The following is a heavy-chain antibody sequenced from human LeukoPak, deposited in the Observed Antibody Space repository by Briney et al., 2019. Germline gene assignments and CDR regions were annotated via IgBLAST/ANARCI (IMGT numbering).Heavy chain of an antibody. CDR2: IYYSGST. J-gene: IGHJ1*01. CDR1: GGSISSYY. Sequence: SETLSLTCTVSGGSISSYYWSWIRQPPGKGLEWIGYIYYSGSTNYNPSLKSRVTISVDTSKNQFSLKLSSVTAADTAVYYCARDYRSRWLQVEYFQHWSQGTLVTVSS. V-gene: IGHV4-59*01. CDR3: ARDYRSRWLQVEYFQH. D-gene: IGHD5-24*01.